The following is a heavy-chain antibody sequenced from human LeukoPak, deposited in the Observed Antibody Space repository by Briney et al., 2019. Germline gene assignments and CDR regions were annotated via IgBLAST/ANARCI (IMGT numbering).Heavy chain of an antibody. CDR1: GFTFSSYW. CDR3: ARTSAARYAFDI. CDR2: IKSDGSST. V-gene: IGHV3-74*01. J-gene: IGHJ3*02. D-gene: IGHD6-6*01. Sequence: GGSLRLSCAASGFTFSSYWMHWVRHAPGKGLVWVSRIKSDGSSTSCADSVKGRFTISRDNAKNTLYLQMNSLRAEDTAVYYCARTSAARYAFDIWGQGTMVTVSS.